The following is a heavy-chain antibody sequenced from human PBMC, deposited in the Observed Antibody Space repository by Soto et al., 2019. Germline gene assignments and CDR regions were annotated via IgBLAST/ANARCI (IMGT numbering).Heavy chain of an antibody. CDR1: GFSFSDYS. J-gene: IGHJ4*02. CDR3: AKRATTVPTPGNYFDC. V-gene: IGHV3-23*01. CDR2: LTPAGTT. D-gene: IGHD2-15*01. Sequence: EVQLLESGGGLVQPGGSLRLSCAASGFSFSDYSMTWVRQAPGRGLEWVSTLTPAGTTFYADSVKGRFTISRDNYRNTLSLHTYNLRAEDTARYYCAKRATTVPTPGNYFDCWGQGTLVTVSS.